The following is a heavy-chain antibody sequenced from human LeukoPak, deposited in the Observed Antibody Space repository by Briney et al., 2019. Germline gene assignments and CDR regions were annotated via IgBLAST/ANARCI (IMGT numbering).Heavy chain of an antibody. D-gene: IGHD5-12*01. CDR1: TYSISSGFY. CDR2: IYYTGST. CDR3: ARVVYSGYDFRGAMDV. Sequence: PSETLSLTCSVSTYSISSGFYWGWIRQPPGKGLEWIGYIYYTGSTNHNPSLKSRVTISVDTSKNQFSLKLSSVTAADTAVYYCARVVYSGYDFRGAMDVWGKGTTVTVSS. V-gene: IGHV4-38-2*02. J-gene: IGHJ6*03.